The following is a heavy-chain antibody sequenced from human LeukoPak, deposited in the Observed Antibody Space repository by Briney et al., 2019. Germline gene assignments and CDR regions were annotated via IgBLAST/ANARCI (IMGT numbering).Heavy chain of an antibody. J-gene: IGHJ4*02. CDR1: GYTFTGYY. Sequence: GASVKVSCKASGYTFTGYYMHWVRQAPGQGLEWMGWINPNSGGTNYAQKFQGRVTMTRDTSISTAYMELSRLRSDDTAVYYCARVHRRIAAGTGYYFDYWGQGTLVTVSS. CDR2: INPNSGGT. D-gene: IGHD6-13*01. CDR3: ARVHRRIAAGTGYYFDY. V-gene: IGHV1-2*02.